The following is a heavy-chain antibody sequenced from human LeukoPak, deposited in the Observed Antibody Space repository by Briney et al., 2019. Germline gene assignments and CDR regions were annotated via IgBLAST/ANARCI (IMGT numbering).Heavy chain of an antibody. J-gene: IGHJ4*02. D-gene: IGHD6-19*01. CDR1: GYTFTGYY. V-gene: IGHV1-2*02. CDR2: INPNSGGT. Sequence: ASVKVSCKASGYTFTGYYIHWVRQAPGQGLECMGWINPNSGGTNYAQKFQGRVTMTRDTSISTAYMELSRLRSDDTAVYYCAREIMAGTDYWGQGTLVTVSS. CDR3: AREIMAGTDY.